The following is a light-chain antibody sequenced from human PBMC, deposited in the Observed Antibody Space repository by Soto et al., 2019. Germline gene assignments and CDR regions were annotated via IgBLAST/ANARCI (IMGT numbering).Light chain of an antibody. CDR3: QQSYKMPS. CDR2: ATS. Sequence: EIPLTHSPYSLSSSFVDILTLTFRASRNFSIYLNWYQHKPGKGPTLLIHATSNLQIGVPSRFSGSGSGTEFTLTISSLEPEDFGTYYCQQSYKMPSFGQGTRLEIK. V-gene: IGKV1-39*01. J-gene: IGKJ5*01. CDR1: RNFSIY.